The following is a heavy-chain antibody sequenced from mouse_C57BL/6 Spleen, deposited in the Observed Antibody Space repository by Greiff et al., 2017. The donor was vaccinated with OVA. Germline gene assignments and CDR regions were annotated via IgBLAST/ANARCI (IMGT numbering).Heavy chain of an antibody. J-gene: IGHJ1*03. V-gene: IGHV1-64*01. CDR3: ARTDDNGRGDFDV. CDR1: GYTFTSYW. D-gene: IGHD1-1*01. CDR2: IHPNSGST. Sequence: VQLQQPGAELVKPGASVKLSCKASGYTFTSYWMHWVKQRPGQGLEWIGMIHPNSGSTNYNAKLKSKATLTVDKSSSTAFMQLSSLTSEDAAVYYSARTDDNGRGDFDVWGTGTTVTVSS.